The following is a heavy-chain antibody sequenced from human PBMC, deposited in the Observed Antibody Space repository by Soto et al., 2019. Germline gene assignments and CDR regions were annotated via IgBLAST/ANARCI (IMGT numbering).Heavy chain of an antibody. CDR1: GGSFSGYY. V-gene: IGHV4-34*01. Sequence: PSETLSLTCAVYGGSFSGYYWSWIRQPPGKGLEWIGEINHSGSTNYNPSLKSRVTISVDTSKNQFSLKLSSVTAADTAVYYCAREAWIVGATDAFDIWGQGTMVTVSS. J-gene: IGHJ3*02. CDR3: AREAWIVGATDAFDI. D-gene: IGHD1-26*01. CDR2: INHSGST.